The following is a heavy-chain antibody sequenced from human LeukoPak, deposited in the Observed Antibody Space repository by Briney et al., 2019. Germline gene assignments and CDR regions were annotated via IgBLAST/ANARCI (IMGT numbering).Heavy chain of an antibody. CDR2: ISSSGSTI. CDR1: GFTFSSYE. Sequence: GGSLRLSCAASGFTFSSYEMNWVRQAPGKGLEWVSYISSSGSTIYYADSVKGRFTISRDNAKNSVHLQMNSLRPEDTAVYYCAGGQYVESDGFEIWGQGTLVTVSA. CDR3: AGGQYVESDGFEI. D-gene: IGHD3-10*02. V-gene: IGHV3-48*03. J-gene: IGHJ3*02.